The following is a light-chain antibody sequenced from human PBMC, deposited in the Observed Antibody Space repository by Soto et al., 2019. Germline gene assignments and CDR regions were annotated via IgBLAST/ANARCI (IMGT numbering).Light chain of an antibody. Sequence: EIMMTQSPATLSVSPGERATLSCRASQSVSSSLAWYQQKPGQAPRLLIYGASTRATGIPARFSGSGSGTEFTLTSNSLQSEDFAVYYCQQYNNWLTFGQGTKVEIK. CDR2: GAS. J-gene: IGKJ1*01. CDR1: QSVSSS. CDR3: QQYNNWLT. V-gene: IGKV3-15*01.